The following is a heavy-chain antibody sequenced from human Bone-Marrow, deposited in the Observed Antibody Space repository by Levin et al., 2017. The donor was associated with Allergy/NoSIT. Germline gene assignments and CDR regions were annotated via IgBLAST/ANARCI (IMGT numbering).Heavy chain of an antibody. J-gene: IGHJ4*02. CDR2: IYSGGST. D-gene: IGHD3-10*01. CDR3: ARAGSGSSPFDY. CDR1: GFTVSSSY. Sequence: GGSLRLSCAGSGFTVSSSYMSWVHQAPGKGLEWVSGIYSGGSTYYADSVKGRFAISRDNSKNTVYLQMNSLRPEDTAVYYCARAGSGSSPFDYWGQGTLVTVSS. V-gene: IGHV3-66*02.